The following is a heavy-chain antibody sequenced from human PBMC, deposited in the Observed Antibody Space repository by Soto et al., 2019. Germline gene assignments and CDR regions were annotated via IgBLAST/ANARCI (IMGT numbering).Heavy chain of an antibody. Sequence: QVQLVQSGAEVKKPGSSVKVSCKASGGTFSSYAISWVRQAPGQGLEWMGGIIPIFGTANYAQTFQGRVTITADESTSTAYMELSSLRSEDTAVYYCARGPGPSNWNHYYYGMDVWGQGTTVTVSS. V-gene: IGHV1-69*01. CDR3: ARGPGPSNWNHYYYGMDV. J-gene: IGHJ6*02. CDR1: GGTFSSYA. CDR2: IIPIFGTA. D-gene: IGHD1-1*01.